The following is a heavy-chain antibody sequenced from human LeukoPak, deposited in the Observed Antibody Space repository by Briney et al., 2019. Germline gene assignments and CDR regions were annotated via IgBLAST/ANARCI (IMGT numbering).Heavy chain of an antibody. CDR2: IYTSGST. V-gene: IGHV4-61*02. Sequence: PSETLSLTCTVSGGSISSGSYYWSWIRQPAGKGLEWIGRIYTSGSTNYNPSLKSRVTISVDTSKNQFSLKLSSVTAADTAVYYCARGLITILYYYMDVWGKGTTVTVSS. D-gene: IGHD3-3*01. CDR1: GGSISSGSYY. J-gene: IGHJ6*03. CDR3: ARGLITILYYYMDV.